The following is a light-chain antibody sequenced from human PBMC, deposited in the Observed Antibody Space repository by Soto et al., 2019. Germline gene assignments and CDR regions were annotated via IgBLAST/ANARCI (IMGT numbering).Light chain of an antibody. J-gene: IGKJ5*01. CDR1: QSVSSY. CDR2: DTS. CDR3: QQYNNWPPIT. V-gene: IGKV3-15*01. Sequence: TQSPSSLSASVGDRATLSCRASQSVSSYLAWYQQKPGQAPRLLIYDTSTRATGIPARFSGSGSGTEFTLTISSLQSEDFAVYYCQQYNNWPPITFGQGTRLEIK.